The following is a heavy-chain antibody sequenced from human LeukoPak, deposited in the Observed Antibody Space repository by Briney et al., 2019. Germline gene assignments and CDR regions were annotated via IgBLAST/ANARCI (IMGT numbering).Heavy chain of an antibody. D-gene: IGHD2-15*01. CDR3: ARGLGYCSGGSCYSGYYYGMDV. CDR1: GGSISSGGYY. J-gene: IGHJ6*04. Sequence: PSETLSLTCTVSGGSISSGGYYWSWIRQHPGKGLEWIGYIYYSGNTYYNPSLKSRVTISVDTSKNQFSLKLSSVTAADTAVYYCARGLGYCSGGSCYSGYYYGMDVWGKGTTVTVSS. CDR2: IYYSGNT. V-gene: IGHV4-31*03.